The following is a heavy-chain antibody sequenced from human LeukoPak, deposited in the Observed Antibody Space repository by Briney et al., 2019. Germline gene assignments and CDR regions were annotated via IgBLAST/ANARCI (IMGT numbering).Heavy chain of an antibody. CDR1: GFTFSNAW. J-gene: IGHJ4*02. D-gene: IGHD3-22*01. V-gene: IGHV3-23*01. CDR3: AKLIGSSGSYYFDY. Sequence: HPGGSLRLSCAASGFTFSNAWMSWVRQAPGKGLERVSAISGSGGSTYYADSVKGRFTISRDNSKNTLYLQMNSLRAEDTAVYYCAKLIGSSGSYYFDYWGQGTLVTVSS. CDR2: ISGSGGST.